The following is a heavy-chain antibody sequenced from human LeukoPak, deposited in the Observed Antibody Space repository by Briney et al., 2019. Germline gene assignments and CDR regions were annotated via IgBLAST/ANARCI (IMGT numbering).Heavy chain of an antibody. CDR1: GFTFSSYA. V-gene: IGHV3-23*01. CDR3: AKDGADYDSDYFDY. Sequence: GGSLRLSCAASGFTFSSYAMSRVRQAPGKGLEWVSRISGGGGTTYYAASVKGRFTISRDNSKNTLYLQINSLRAEDTAVYYCAKDGADYDSDYFDYWGQGTLVTVSS. J-gene: IGHJ4*02. CDR2: ISGGGGTT. D-gene: IGHD3-3*01.